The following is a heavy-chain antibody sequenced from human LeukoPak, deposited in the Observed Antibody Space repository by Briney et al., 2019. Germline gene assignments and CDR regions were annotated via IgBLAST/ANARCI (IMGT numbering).Heavy chain of an antibody. J-gene: IGHJ3*02. V-gene: IGHV1-69*01. CDR2: IIPIFGTA. CDR3: ARAVDIVVVVAATTFAFDI. D-gene: IGHD2-15*01. CDR1: GGTFSSYA. Sequence: SVKVSCKASGGTFSSYAISWVRQAPGPRLEWMGGIIPIFGTANYAQKFQGRVTITADESTSTAYMELSSLRSEDTAVYYCARAVDIVVVVAATTFAFDIWGQGTMVTVSS.